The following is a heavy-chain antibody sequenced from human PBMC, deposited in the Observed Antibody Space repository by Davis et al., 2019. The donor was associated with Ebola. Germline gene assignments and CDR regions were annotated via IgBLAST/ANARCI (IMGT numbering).Heavy chain of an antibody. CDR1: GFTFSNAW. D-gene: IGHD2-2*01. Sequence: GGSLRLSCAASGFTFSNAWMSWVRQAPGKGLEWVGRIKSKTDGGTTDYAAPVKGRFTISGDDSKNTLYLQMNSLKTEDTAVYYCTTDVVPAATRGVYYYYYYMDVWGKGTTVTVSS. CDR3: TTDVVPAATRGVYYYYYYMDV. V-gene: IGHV3-15*01. CDR2: IKSKTDGGTT. J-gene: IGHJ6*03.